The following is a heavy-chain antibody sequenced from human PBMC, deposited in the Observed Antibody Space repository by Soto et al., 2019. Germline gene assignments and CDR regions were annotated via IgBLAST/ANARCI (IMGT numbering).Heavy chain of an antibody. J-gene: IGHJ5*02. CDR1: GFTFSDYD. CDR2: ISGSGRST. Sequence: LRLSCAASGFTFSDYDMSWVRQAPGKGLGWVSAISGSGRSTYYVDSVKGRFTISRDNSKNTLYLQMNSLRVEDTAVYYCARDRRGVLDPWGQGVPVTVSS. CDR3: ARDRRGVLDP. V-gene: IGHV3-23*01.